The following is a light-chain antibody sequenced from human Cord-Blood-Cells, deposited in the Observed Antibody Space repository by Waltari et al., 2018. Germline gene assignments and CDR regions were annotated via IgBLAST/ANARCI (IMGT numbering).Light chain of an antibody. Sequence: SYVLTQPPSVSVAPGKTARITCGGNNIGSKSVHWYQQKPGQAPVLVIYYDSDRPSGIPERFSGSKSGNTSTLPISRVEAGDEADYYCQVWDSSSDHVVFGGGTTLTVL. J-gene: IGLJ2*01. CDR3: QVWDSSSDHVV. CDR2: YDS. V-gene: IGLV3-21*04. CDR1: NIGSKS.